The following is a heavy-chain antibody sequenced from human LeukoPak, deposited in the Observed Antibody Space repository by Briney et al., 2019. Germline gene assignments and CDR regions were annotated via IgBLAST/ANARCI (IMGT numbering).Heavy chain of an antibody. CDR1: GFTFSSYG. CDR2: IRYDGSNK. D-gene: IGHD3-22*01. J-gene: IGHJ4*02. V-gene: IGHV3-30*02. Sequence: PGGSLRLSCAASGFTFSSYGMHWVRQAPGKGLEWVAFIRYDGSNKYYADSVKGRFTISRDNSKNTLYLQMNSLRAEDTAVYYCVAFSSGYPLGFDYWGQGTLVTVSS. CDR3: VAFSSGYPLGFDY.